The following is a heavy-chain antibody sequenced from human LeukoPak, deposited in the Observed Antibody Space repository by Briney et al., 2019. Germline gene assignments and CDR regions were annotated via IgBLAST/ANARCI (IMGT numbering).Heavy chain of an antibody. V-gene: IGHV4-59*01. CDR3: ARVKRGVGATTTGYYYYYYMDV. Sequence: ASETLSLTCTVSGGSISSYYWSWIRQPPGKGLEWIGYIYYSGSTNYNPSLKSRVTISVDTSKNQFSLKLSSVTAADTAVYYCARVKRGVGATTTGYYYYYYMDVWGKGTTVTVSS. CDR2: IYYSGST. J-gene: IGHJ6*03. CDR1: GGSISSYY. D-gene: IGHD1-26*01.